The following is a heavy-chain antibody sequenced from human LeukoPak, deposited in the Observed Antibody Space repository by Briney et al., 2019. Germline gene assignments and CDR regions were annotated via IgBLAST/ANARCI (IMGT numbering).Heavy chain of an antibody. CDR2: ISSSGSTI. V-gene: IGHV3-11*01. Sequence: GGSLRLSCAASGFTFSDYYMTWVRQAPGKGLEWVSYISSSGSTIYYADSVKGRFTISRDNSKNTLYLQMNSLRAEDTAVYYCAKRYSGSSGLYNFDYWGQGTLVTVSS. CDR3: AKRYSGSSGLYNFDY. J-gene: IGHJ4*02. CDR1: GFTFSDYY. D-gene: IGHD1-26*01.